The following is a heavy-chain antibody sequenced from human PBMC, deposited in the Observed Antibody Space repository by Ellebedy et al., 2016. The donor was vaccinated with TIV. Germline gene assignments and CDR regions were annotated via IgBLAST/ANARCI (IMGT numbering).Heavy chain of an antibody. CDR3: ARASAGLDY. J-gene: IGHJ4*02. V-gene: IGHV3-13*01. CDR2: IGSAGDT. D-gene: IGHD6-13*01. Sequence: GESLKISCAASGSTFSSHDMHWVRQGTGKGLEWVSAIGSAGDTSYSGSVKGRFTISRENGKNSVYLQMNSLRAEDTAVYYCARASAGLDYWGQGTLVTVSS. CDR1: GSTFSSHD.